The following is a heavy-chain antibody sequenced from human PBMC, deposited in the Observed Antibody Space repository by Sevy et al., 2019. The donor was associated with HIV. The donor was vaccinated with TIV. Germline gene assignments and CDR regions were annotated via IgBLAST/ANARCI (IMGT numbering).Heavy chain of an antibody. J-gene: IGHJ4*02. CDR1: GFTVSSNY. V-gene: IGHV3-53*01. D-gene: IGHD3-10*01. Sequence: GGSLRLSCTASGFTVSSNYMSWVRQAPGKGLEWVSVLYSGGSTYYADSAKGRFTISRDNSKNTQYLQMNSLRAEDTAVDYCARVTVRGFDYWGQGTLVTVSS. CDR2: LYSGGST. CDR3: ARVTVRGFDY.